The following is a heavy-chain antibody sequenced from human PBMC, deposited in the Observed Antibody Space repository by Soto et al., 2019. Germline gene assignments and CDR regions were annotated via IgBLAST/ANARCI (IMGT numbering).Heavy chain of an antibody. CDR3: ARDVAREKDS. V-gene: IGHV1-46*01. D-gene: IGHD1-26*01. CDR2: INPGDGTT. J-gene: IGHJ5*01. CDR1: GYTFTKYY. Sequence: QVQLLQSGAEVKQPGASVKVSCKASGYTFTKYYIHWVRQAPGQGLEWMGVINPGDGTTTYAQSFQGRVKMTGDTSTRTVYLGLSSLRIDDTAVYFCARDVAREKDSWGQGTLVTVSS.